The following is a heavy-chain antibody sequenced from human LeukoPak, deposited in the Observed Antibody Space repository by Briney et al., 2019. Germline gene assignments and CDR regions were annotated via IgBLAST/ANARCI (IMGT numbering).Heavy chain of an antibody. Sequence: SETLSLTCAVYGGSFSGYYWSWIRQPPGKGLEWIGEIYHSGSTNYNPSLKSRVTISVDKSKNQFSLKLSSVTAADTAVYYCASNYGSGSYYPNWFDPWGQGTLVTVSS. D-gene: IGHD3-10*01. CDR2: IYHSGST. CDR3: ASNYGSGSYYPNWFDP. J-gene: IGHJ5*02. V-gene: IGHV4-34*01. CDR1: GGSFSGYY.